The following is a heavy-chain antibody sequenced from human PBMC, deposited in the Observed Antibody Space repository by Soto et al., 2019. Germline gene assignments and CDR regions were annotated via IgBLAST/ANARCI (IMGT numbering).Heavy chain of an antibody. Sequence: QPGGSLRLSCVASGFTFSSYAIHWVRQAPGKGLEWVAVISYDGSNKFYADSVKGRFTISRDNSKNTLYLHMNSLNTEDTAVYYCAKDVTVDIVNTPGYWGQGTLVTVSS. CDR2: ISYDGSNK. J-gene: IGHJ4*02. V-gene: IGHV3-30*18. CDR3: AKDVTVDIVNTPGY. CDR1: GFTFSSYA. D-gene: IGHD5-12*01.